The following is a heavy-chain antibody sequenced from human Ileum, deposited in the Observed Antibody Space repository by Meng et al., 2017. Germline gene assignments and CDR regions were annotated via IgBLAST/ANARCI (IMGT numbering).Heavy chain of an antibody. CDR2: ISSSGSTI. J-gene: IGHJ4*02. Sequence: GGSLRLSCAASGFRFSNYEMSWVRQAPGKGLEWVSYISSSGSTIYYADSVQGRFTITRDNVKNSLHLQMSSLRDEDTAVYYCTRDLGATTWGAGYYEYWGQGTLVTVSS. D-gene: IGHD1-26*01. V-gene: IGHV3-48*03. CDR3: TRDLGATTWGAGYYEY. CDR1: GFRFSNYE.